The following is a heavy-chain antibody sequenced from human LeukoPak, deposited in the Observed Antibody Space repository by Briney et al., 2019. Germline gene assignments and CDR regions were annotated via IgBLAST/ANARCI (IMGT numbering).Heavy chain of an antibody. Sequence: GGSLRLSCAASGFTFSSYGMHWVRQAPGKGLEWVAVISYDGSNKYYADSVKGRFTISRDNSKNTLYLQMNSLRAEDTAVYYCAKAWGHYSGSYFDYWGQGTLVTVSS. CDR3: AKAWGHYSGSYFDY. V-gene: IGHV3-30*18. CDR2: ISYDGSNK. CDR1: GFTFSSYG. D-gene: IGHD1-26*01. J-gene: IGHJ4*02.